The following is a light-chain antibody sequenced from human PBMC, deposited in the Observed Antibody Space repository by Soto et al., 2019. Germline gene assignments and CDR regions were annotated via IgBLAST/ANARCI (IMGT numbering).Light chain of an antibody. V-gene: IGKV3-11*01. CDR3: VQRSTWPWT. CDR1: QSVSSY. J-gene: IGKJ1*01. CDR2: DTF. Sequence: EIVLTQSSDTLSLSPGERATLSCRASQSVSSYLAWYQQKPGQALRLLIYDTFKRATGIPARFSGSGSGTDFTLTISSLEPEDFAVYYCVQRSTWPWTVGQGSKVEI.